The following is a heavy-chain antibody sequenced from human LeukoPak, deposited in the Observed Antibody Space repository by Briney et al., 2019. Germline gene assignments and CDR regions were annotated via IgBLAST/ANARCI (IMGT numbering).Heavy chain of an antibody. CDR3: ARAVTTSYSSSSMDF. Sequence: GGSLRLSCAASGFTVSSNYMSWVRQAPGKGLEWVSVIYSGGSTYYADSVKGRFTISRDNSKNTLYLQMNSLRAEDTAVYYCARAVTTSYSSSSMDFWGKGTTPTLS. D-gene: IGHD4-17*01. J-gene: IGHJ6*03. CDR2: IYSGGST. CDR1: GFTVSSNY. V-gene: IGHV3-66*01.